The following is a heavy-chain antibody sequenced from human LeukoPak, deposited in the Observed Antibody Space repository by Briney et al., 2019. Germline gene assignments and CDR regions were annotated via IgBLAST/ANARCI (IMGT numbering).Heavy chain of an antibody. CDR1: GFTFSSYA. V-gene: IGHV3-23*01. Sequence: GGSLRLSCAASGFTFSSYAMSWVRQAPGKGLEWVSAISGSGGSTYYADSVKGRFTISGDNSKNTLYLQMNSLRAEDTAVYYCAKVYGSYYDSSGYYSYYFDYWGQGTLVTVSS. CDR2: ISGSGGST. CDR3: AKVYGSYYDSSGYYSYYFDY. J-gene: IGHJ4*02. D-gene: IGHD3-22*01.